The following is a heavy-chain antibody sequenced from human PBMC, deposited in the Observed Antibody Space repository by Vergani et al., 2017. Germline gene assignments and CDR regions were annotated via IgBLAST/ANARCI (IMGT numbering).Heavy chain of an antibody. CDR3: AKDRISSWSEGYFDY. D-gene: IGHD6-13*01. CDR1: GFTFSSYA. Sequence: EVQLLESGGGLVQPGGSLRLSCAASGFTFSSYAMSWVRQAPGKGLEWVSAISGSGGSTYYADSVKGRFTISRDNSKNTLYLQMNSLRAEDTDVYYCAKDRISSWSEGYFDYWGQGTLVTVSS. J-gene: IGHJ4*02. CDR2: ISGSGGST. V-gene: IGHV3-23*01.